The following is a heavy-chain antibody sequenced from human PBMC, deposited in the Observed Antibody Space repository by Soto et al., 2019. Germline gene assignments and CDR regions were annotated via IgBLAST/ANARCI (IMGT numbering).Heavy chain of an antibody. CDR1: GGSFSGYY. D-gene: IGHD3-22*01. J-gene: IGHJ4*02. CDR3: ARGIRGYYDSSGYYNPLTFDY. Sequence: PSETLSLTCAVYGGSFSGYYWSWIRQPPGKGLEWIGEINHSGSTNYNPSLKSRVTISVDTSKNQFSLKLSSVTAADTAVYYCARGIRGYYDSSGYYNPLTFDYWGQGTLVTVSS. V-gene: IGHV4-34*01. CDR2: INHSGST.